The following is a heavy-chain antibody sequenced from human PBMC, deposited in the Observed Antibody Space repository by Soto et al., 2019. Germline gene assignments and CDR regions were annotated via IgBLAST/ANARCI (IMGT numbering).Heavy chain of an antibody. D-gene: IGHD3-3*01. CDR1: GFTFSSYA. Sequence: GGSLRLSCAASGFTFSSYAMHWVRQAPGKGLEWVAVISYDGSNKYYVDSVKGRFTISRDNSKNTLYLQMNSLRAEDTAVYYCARDFGDFWSGYYYYYGMDVWGQGTTVTVSS. CDR3: ARDFGDFWSGYYYYYGMDV. CDR2: ISYDGSNK. J-gene: IGHJ6*02. V-gene: IGHV3-30-3*01.